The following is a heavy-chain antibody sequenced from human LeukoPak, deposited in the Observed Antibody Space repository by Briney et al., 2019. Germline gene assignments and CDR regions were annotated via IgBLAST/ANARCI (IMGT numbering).Heavy chain of an antibody. J-gene: IGHJ3*02. CDR2: ISAYNGNT. V-gene: IGHV1-18*01. D-gene: IGHD5-24*01. CDR3: ARAVEMATIRDAFDI. Sequence: GASVKVSCKASGYTFTSYGISWVRQAPGQGLEWMGWISAYNGNTNYAQKLQGRVTITADESTSTAYMELSSLRSEDTAVYYCARAVEMATIRDAFDIWGQGTMVTVSS. CDR1: GYTFTSYG.